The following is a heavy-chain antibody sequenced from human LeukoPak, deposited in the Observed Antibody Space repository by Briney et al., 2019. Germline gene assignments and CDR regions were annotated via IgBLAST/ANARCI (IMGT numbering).Heavy chain of an antibody. CDR1: GFTFSSYG. D-gene: IGHD3-22*01. J-gene: IGHJ3*02. V-gene: IGHV3-33*06. CDR3: AKSMDYYDSSGYHPYDAFDI. Sequence: PGRSLRLSCAASGFTFSSYGMHWVRQAPGKGLEWVAVIWYDGSNKYYADSVKGRFTISRDNSKNTLYLQMNSLRAEDTAAYYCAKSMDYYDSSGYHPYDAFDIWGQGTMVTVSS. CDR2: IWYDGSNK.